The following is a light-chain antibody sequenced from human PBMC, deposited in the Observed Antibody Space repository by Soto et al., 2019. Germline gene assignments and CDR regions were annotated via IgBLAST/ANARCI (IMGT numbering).Light chain of an antibody. Sequence: QSALTQPASVSGSPGQSITISCTGTSTDVGGYKYVSWYQQHPGTAPKLMIFEVNGRPSGVSDRFSGSKSGNTASLTISGPQPEDEADYYCSSFSSSSTPYVFGTGTKLTVL. J-gene: IGLJ1*01. CDR3: SSFSSSSTPYV. CDR1: STDVGGYKY. V-gene: IGLV2-14*01. CDR2: EVN.